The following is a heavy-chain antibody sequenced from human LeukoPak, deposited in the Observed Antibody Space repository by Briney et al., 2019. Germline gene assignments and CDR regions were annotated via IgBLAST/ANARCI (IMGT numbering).Heavy chain of an antibody. CDR1: GGSISSYY. CDR3: ARDCWYYDSSGHPINWFDP. Sequence: PSETLSLTCTVSGGSISSYYWSWIRQPPGKRLEWIGYIYYSGSTNYNPSLKSRVTISVDTSKNQFSLKLSSVTAADTAVYYCARDCWYYDSSGHPINWFDPWGQGTLVTVSS. J-gene: IGHJ5*02. D-gene: IGHD3-22*01. CDR2: IYYSGST. V-gene: IGHV4-59*01.